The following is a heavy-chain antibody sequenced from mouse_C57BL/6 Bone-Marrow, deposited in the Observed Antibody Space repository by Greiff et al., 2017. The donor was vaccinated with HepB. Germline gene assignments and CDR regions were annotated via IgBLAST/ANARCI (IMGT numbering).Heavy chain of an antibody. V-gene: IGHV1-64*01. CDR3: AQEGSVVATPFAY. CDR1: GYTFTSYW. J-gene: IGHJ3*01. CDR2: IHPNSGST. Sequence: QVQLQHPGAELVKPGASVKLSCKASGYTFTSYWMHWVKQRPGQGLEWIGMIHPNSGSTNYNEKFKSKATLTVDKSSSTAYMQLSSLTSEDSAVYYCAQEGSVVATPFAYWGQGTLVTVSA. D-gene: IGHD1-1*01.